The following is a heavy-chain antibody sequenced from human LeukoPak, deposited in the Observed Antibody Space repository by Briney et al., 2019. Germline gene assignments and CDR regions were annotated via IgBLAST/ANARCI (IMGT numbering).Heavy chain of an antibody. V-gene: IGHV3-53*05. CDR2: IYSGGST. J-gene: IGHJ2*01. D-gene: IGHD6-13*01. CDR1: GFTVSSNY. CDR3: AKGMYSSSWFYWYFDL. Sequence: GGSLRLSCAASGFTVSSNYMSWVRQAPGKGLEWVSVIYSGGSTYYADSVKGRFTISRDNSKNTLYLQMNSLRAEDTALYYCAKGMYSSSWFYWYFDLWGRGTLVTVSS.